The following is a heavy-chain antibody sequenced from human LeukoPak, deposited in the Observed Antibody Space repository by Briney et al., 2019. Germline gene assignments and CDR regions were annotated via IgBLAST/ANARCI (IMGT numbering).Heavy chain of an antibody. Sequence: SETLSLTCAVYGGSFSGSYWGWIRQPPGKGLEWIGSIYYSGSTYYNPSLKSRVTISVDTSKNQFSLKLSSVTAADTAVYYCARLGEHGGYGVYWGQGTLVTVSS. D-gene: IGHD2-15*01. CDR3: ARLGEHGGYGVY. V-gene: IGHV4-39*01. CDR2: IYYSGST. J-gene: IGHJ4*02. CDR1: GGSFSGSY.